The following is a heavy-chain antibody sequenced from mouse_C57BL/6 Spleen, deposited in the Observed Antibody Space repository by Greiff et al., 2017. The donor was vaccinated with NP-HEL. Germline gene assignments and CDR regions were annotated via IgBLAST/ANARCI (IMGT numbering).Heavy chain of an antibody. CDR1: GYTFTSYW. Sequence: QVHVKQSGAELVKPGASVKMSCKASGYTFTSYWITWVKQRPGQGLEWIGDIYPGSGSTNYNEKFKSKATLTVDTSSSTAYMQLSSLTSEDSAVYYCARADWDENYYAMDYWGQGTSVTVSS. J-gene: IGHJ4*01. CDR2: IYPGSGST. CDR3: ARADWDENYYAMDY. V-gene: IGHV1-55*01. D-gene: IGHD4-1*01.